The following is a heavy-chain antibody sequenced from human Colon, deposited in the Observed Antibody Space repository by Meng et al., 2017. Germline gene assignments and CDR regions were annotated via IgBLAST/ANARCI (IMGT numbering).Heavy chain of an antibody. J-gene: IGHJ4*01. D-gene: IGHD2-15*01. Sequence: ELQVVEAGGGLVQPGGSLGLSCAASGFTFSSYWMHWVRQTPGEGLVWVSRISSDGSSTSYADSVRGRFTISRDNAKNTLYLQMNSLRAEDTAVYYCTRGYLDIGDYWGHGSLVTVSS. CDR3: TRGYLDIGDY. CDR2: ISSDGSST. V-gene: IGHV3-74*01. CDR1: GFTFSSYW.